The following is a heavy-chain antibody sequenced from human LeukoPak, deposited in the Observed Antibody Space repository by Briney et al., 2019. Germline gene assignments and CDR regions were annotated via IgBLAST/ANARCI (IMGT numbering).Heavy chain of an antibody. D-gene: IGHD1-26*01. CDR1: GGSISSSSYY. V-gene: IGHV4-39*07. Sequence: SETLSLTCTVSGGSISSSSYYWGWIRQPPGKGLEWIGSIYYSGSIYYNPSLKSRVTISVDTSKNQFSLKLSSVTAADTAVYYCARDLVGERGNDAFDIWGQGTMVTVSS. CDR2: IYYSGSI. CDR3: ARDLVGERGNDAFDI. J-gene: IGHJ3*02.